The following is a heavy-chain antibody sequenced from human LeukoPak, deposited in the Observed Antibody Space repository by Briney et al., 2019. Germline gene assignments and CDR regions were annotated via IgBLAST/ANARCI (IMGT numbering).Heavy chain of an antibody. D-gene: IGHD3-3*01. J-gene: IGHJ3*02. CDR2: IYYSGST. CDR1: GGSISSYY. CDR3: ARESNRFGVADDAFDI. V-gene: IGHV4-59*01. Sequence: SETLSLTCTVPGGSISSYYWSWIRQPPGKGLEWIGYIYYSGSTNYNPSLQSRVTISVDTSKNQFSLKLSSVTAADTAVYYCARESNRFGVADDAFDIWGQGTMVTVSS.